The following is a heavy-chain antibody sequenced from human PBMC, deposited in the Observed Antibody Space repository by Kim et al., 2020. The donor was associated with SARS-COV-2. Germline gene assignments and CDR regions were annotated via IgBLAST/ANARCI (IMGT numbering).Heavy chain of an antibody. CDR3: ARKTDNYYDSSGYLRDAFDI. V-gene: IGHV3-21*01. Sequence: GGSLRLSCAASGFTFSSYSMNWVRQAPGKGLEWVSSISSSSSYIYYADSVKGRFTISRDNAKNSLYLQMNSLRAEDTAVYYCARKTDNYYDSSGYLRDAFDIWGQGTMVTVSS. CDR1: GFTFSSYS. D-gene: IGHD3-22*01. CDR2: ISSSSSYI. J-gene: IGHJ3*02.